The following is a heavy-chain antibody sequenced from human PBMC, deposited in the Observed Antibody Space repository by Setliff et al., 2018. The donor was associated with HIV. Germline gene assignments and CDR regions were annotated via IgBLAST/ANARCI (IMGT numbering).Heavy chain of an antibody. V-gene: IGHV4-59*11. D-gene: IGHD3-3*01. CDR2: VYYRAKTGATT. Sequence: KSSETLSLTCSVSGGSIRSHYWSWIRQAPGKGLRWIGNVYYRAKTGATTDHNPSLRSRISISLDVSKNQLSLRLRSVTAADTAIYYCARDVAPPLAGDVWSGNGLWGQGTQVTVSS. CDR1: GGSIRSHY. CDR3: ARDVAPPLAGDVWSGNGL. J-gene: IGHJ4*02.